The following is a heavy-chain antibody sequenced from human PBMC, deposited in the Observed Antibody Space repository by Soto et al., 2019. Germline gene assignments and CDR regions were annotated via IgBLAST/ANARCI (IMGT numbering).Heavy chain of an antibody. V-gene: IGHV1-2*02. CDR2: INPATGAA. J-gene: IGHJ3*02. CDR1: GYPVTAYY. Sequence: QLHLVQSGAVVKKPGASVTVSCSASGYPVTAYYMHWVRQAPGRGLEWMGGINPATGAAKYTQTSRGRVTMTRDPSTSTVFMELSGLPSEDTAVFYCARGGGVGVAGSAAFDMWGQGTLVTVSS. D-gene: IGHD3-3*01. CDR3: ARGGGVGVAGSAAFDM.